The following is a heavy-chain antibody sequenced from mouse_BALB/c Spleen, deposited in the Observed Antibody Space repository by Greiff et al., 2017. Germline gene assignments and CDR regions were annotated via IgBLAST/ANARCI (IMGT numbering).Heavy chain of an antibody. Sequence: EVKLMESGGGLVQPGGSRKLSCAASGFTFSSFGMHWVRQAPEKGLEWVAYISSGSSTIYYADTVKGRFTISRDNPKNTLFLQMTSLRSEDTAMYYCARWDGNYPAWFAYWGQGTLVTVSA. D-gene: IGHD2-1*01. CDR1: GFTFSSFG. CDR2: ISSGSSTI. J-gene: IGHJ3*01. V-gene: IGHV5-17*02. CDR3: ARWDGNYPAWFAY.